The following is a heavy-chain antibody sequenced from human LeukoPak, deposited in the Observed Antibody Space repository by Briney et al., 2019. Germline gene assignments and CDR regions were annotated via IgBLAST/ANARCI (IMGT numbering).Heavy chain of an antibody. CDR2: INHSGST. D-gene: IGHD6-19*01. CDR1: GGSFSGYY. CDR3: AGFSGWYQGIGY. V-gene: IGHV4-34*01. Sequence: SETLSLTCAVYGGSFSGYYWSWIRQPPGKGLEWIGEINHSGSTNYNPSLKSRVTMSVDTSKNQFSLKLSSVTAADTAVYYCAGFSGWYQGIGYWGQGTLVTVSS. J-gene: IGHJ4*02.